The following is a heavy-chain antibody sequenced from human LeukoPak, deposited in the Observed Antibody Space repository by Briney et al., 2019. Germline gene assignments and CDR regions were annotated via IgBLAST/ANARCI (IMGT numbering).Heavy chain of an antibody. Sequence: SETLSLTCTVSGGSISSYYWSWILQPPGKGLEWIGYIYYSGSTNYNPSLKSRVTISVDTSKNQFSLKLSSVTAADTAVYYCAREAGGPFDYWGQGTLVTVSS. CDR3: AREAGGPFDY. CDR1: GGSISSYY. CDR2: IYYSGST. D-gene: IGHD2-8*02. V-gene: IGHV4-59*12. J-gene: IGHJ4*02.